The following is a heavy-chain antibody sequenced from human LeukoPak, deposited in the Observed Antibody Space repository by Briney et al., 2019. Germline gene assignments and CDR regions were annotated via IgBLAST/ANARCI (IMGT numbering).Heavy chain of an antibody. CDR2: VYYSGST. Sequence: SETLSLTCTVSGASISSYYWSWIRQPPGKGLEWIGYVYYSGSTNYNPSLKSRVSISVDTSKNQFSLNLSSVTAADTAVYYCAAQAGGTNSGSFDFWGQGTLVTVSS. D-gene: IGHD1-14*01. V-gene: IGHV4-59*08. J-gene: IGHJ4*02. CDR3: AAQAGGTNSGSFDF. CDR1: GASISSYY.